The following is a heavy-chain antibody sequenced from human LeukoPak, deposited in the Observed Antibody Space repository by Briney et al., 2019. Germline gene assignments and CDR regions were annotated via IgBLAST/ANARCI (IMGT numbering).Heavy chain of an antibody. V-gene: IGHV1-69*05. CDR3: ARWRGGGDYEAVDAFDI. Sequence: SVKVSCKASGGTFSSYAISWVRQAPGQGLEWMGRIIPIFGTANYAQKFQGRVTITTDESTSTAYMELSSLRSEDTAVYYCARWRGGGDYEAVDAFDIWGQGTMVTVSS. J-gene: IGHJ3*02. D-gene: IGHD4-17*01. CDR1: GGTFSSYA. CDR2: IIPIFGTA.